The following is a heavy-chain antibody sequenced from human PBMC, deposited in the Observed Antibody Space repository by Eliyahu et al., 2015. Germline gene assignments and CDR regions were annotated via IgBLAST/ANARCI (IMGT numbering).Heavy chain of an antibody. V-gene: IGHV3-21*01. D-gene: IGHD1-26*01. CDR2: XSSSSSYI. J-gene: IGHJ4*02. Sequence: EVQLVESGGGLVKPGGSLRHSCAASGFTFSSYSMNXXRQAPGKGLEWVSSXSSSSSYIYYADSVKGRFTIXRDNAKNSLYLQMNSLRAEDTAVYYCARWEAGSYWNWGQGTLVTVSS. CDR1: GFTFSSYS. CDR3: ARWEAGSYWN.